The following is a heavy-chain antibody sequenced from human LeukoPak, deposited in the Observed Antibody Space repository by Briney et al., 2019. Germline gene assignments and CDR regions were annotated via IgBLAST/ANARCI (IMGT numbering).Heavy chain of an antibody. J-gene: IGHJ3*02. CDR3: ARGAPLESWGDAFDI. V-gene: IGHV1-8*02. Sequence: ASVKVSCKASGYTFTSYGISWVRQAPGQGLEWMGWMNPNSGNTGYAQKFQGRVTMTRNTSISTAYMELSSLRFEDTAVYYCARGAPLESWGDAFDIWGQGTMVTVSS. CDR1: GYTFTSYG. CDR2: MNPNSGNT. D-gene: IGHD3-16*01.